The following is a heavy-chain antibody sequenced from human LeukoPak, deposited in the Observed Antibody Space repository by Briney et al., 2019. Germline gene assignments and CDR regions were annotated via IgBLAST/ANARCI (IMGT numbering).Heavy chain of an antibody. CDR2: ISGSGGNT. CDR1: GLTFSSCS. V-gene: IGHV3-23*01. Sequence: PGGSLRLSCAASGLTFSSCSMTWVRQASGKGLEWVSCISGSGGNTYYADSVKGRFTISRDNSKNTLYLQLNSLRAEDTAIYYCANGRGPNTGPTLDYWGQGTLVTVSS. J-gene: IGHJ4*02. CDR3: ANGRGPNTGPTLDY. D-gene: IGHD2-15*01.